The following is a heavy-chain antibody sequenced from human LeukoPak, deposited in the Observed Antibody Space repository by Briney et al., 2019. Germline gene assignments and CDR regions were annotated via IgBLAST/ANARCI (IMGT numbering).Heavy chain of an antibody. CDR3: ARGNLGRDAADI. Sequence: PGGSLRLSCAASGFTLSRYGMHWVRQAPGKGLEWVALIWNDGSNKYYVDSVKGRFTISRDNFKNTLYLQMNSLRAEDTSVYYCARGNLGRDAADIWGQGTMVTVS. D-gene: IGHD7-27*01. J-gene: IGHJ3*02. V-gene: IGHV3-33*01. CDR1: GFTLSRYG. CDR2: IWNDGSNK.